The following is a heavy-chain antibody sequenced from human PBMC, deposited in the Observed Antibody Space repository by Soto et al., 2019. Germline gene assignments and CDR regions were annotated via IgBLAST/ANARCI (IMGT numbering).Heavy chain of an antibody. J-gene: IGHJ4*02. CDR1: GYTFTSYG. D-gene: IGHD3-22*01. CDR3: ARNGVVITTFYQFAV. Sequence: AMQVSCKSSGYTFTSYGISWVRQAPGQGLEWMGWISAYNGNTNYAQKLQGRVTMTTDTSTSTAYMELRSLRYDDTAVYYCARNGVVITTFYQFAVCGEGTLVIVSS. CDR2: ISAYNGNT. V-gene: IGHV1-18*01.